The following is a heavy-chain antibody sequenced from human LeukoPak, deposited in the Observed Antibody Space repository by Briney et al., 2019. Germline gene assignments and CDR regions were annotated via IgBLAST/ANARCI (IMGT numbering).Heavy chain of an antibody. CDR3: ARERGAVAGTPLDY. D-gene: IGHD6-19*01. Sequence: GGSLRLSCAASGFTFNSYLMHWVRQAPGKGLVWVSRIESDGSSTTYADSVKGRFTISRDNAKNTLFLQMDSLRADDTAVYYCARERGAVAGTPLDYWGQGTLVTVSS. J-gene: IGHJ4*02. CDR1: GFTFNSYL. CDR2: IESDGSST. V-gene: IGHV3-74*01.